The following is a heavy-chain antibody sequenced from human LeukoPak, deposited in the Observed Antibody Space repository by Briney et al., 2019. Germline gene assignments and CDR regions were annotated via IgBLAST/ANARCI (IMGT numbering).Heavy chain of an antibody. V-gene: IGHV3-23*01. CDR2: ISGSGGHT. Sequence: GGSLRLSCAASGFTFSSYAMTWVSQAPGKGLEWVSAISGSGGHTYYADSVKGRFTISRDNSKNTLYLQMDTLRGEDTAIYYCAKDGALYPFFFDSWGQGTLVTVSS. CDR3: AKDGALYPFFFDS. J-gene: IGHJ4*02. D-gene: IGHD3-16*01. CDR1: GFTFSSYA.